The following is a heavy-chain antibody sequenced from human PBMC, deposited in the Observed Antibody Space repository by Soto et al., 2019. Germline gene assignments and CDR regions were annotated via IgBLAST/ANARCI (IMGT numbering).Heavy chain of an antibody. J-gene: IGHJ4*02. CDR1: GGSISSGGYY. V-gene: IGHV4-31*03. D-gene: IGHD2-2*01. CDR2: IYYSGST. Sequence: SETLSLTCTVSGGSISSGGYYWSWIRQHPGKGLEWIGYIYYSGSTYYNPSLKSRVTISVDTSKNQFSLKLSSVTAADTAVYYCARFPLWHYQLLFWGQGTLVTVSS. CDR3: ARFPLWHYQLLF.